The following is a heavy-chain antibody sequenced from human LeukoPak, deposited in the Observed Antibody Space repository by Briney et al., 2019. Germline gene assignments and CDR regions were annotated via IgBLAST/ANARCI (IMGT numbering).Heavy chain of an antibody. D-gene: IGHD2-2*02. V-gene: IGHV1-69*13. J-gene: IGHJ5*02. CDR3: ARALHLYPFDP. CDR1: GGTFSSYA. CDR2: IIPIFGTA. Sequence: VASVKVSCRASGGTFSSYAISWVRQAPGQGLEWMGGIIPIFGTANYAQKFQGRVTITADESTSTAYMELSSLRSEDTAVYYCARALHLYPFDPWGQGTLVTVSS.